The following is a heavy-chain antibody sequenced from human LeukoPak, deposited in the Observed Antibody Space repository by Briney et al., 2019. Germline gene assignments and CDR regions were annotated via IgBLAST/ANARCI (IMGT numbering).Heavy chain of an antibody. D-gene: IGHD3-3*01. J-gene: IGHJ4*02. CDR1: GGSISSYY. V-gene: IGHV4-4*07. Sequence: SETLSLTCTVSGGSISSYYWNWIRQPAGKGLEWIGRIYSSGSTNYNPSLKSRVTMSVDTSKNQFSLKLSSVTAADTAVYYCASQRPLLDYDFWSGYYSPFDYWGQGTLVTVSS. CDR2: IYSSGST. CDR3: ASQRPLLDYDFWSGYYSPFDY.